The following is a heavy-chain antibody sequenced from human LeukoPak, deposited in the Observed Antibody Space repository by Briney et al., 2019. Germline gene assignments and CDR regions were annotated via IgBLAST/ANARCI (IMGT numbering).Heavy chain of an antibody. CDR1: GGTFSSYA. CDR2: IIPLFGTA. CDR3: ARGAAGYYDILTGSNWFDP. V-gene: IGHV1-69*05. D-gene: IGHD3-9*01. Sequence: ASVKVSCKASGGTFSSYAISWVRQAPGQGLEWMGRIIPLFGTANYAQKFQGRVTITTDESTSTAYMELSSLRSEDKAVYYCARGAAGYYDILTGSNWFDPWGQGTLVTVSS. J-gene: IGHJ5*02.